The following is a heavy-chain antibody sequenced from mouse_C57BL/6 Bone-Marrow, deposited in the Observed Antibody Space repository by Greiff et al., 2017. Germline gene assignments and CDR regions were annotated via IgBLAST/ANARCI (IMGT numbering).Heavy chain of an antibody. V-gene: IGHV1-82*01. D-gene: IGHD2-4*01. CDR1: GYAFSSSW. Sequence: QVQLKQSGPELVKPGASVKISCKASGYAFSSSWMNWVKQRPGKGLEWIGRIYPGDGDTNYNGKFKGKATLTADKSSSTAYMQLSSLTSEDSAVYFGARGYDDYDGGAWFAYWGQGTLVTVSA. CDR3: ARGYDDYDGGAWFAY. J-gene: IGHJ3*01. CDR2: IYPGDGDT.